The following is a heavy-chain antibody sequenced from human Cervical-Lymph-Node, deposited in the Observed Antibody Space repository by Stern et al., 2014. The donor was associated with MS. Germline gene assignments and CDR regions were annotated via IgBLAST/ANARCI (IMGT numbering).Heavy chain of an antibody. Sequence: QVQLVESGGGVVQPGRSLRLSCAASGFTFSDFGMHWVRQAPGKGLEWVAVISHDGRNEEYADSVKGRFTISRDNSKNTLYLQMNSLRPEDTAVFYCAKDRAFRFGIHFGMDVWGQGITVTVSS. D-gene: IGHD2-21*01. V-gene: IGHV3-30*18. CDR3: AKDRAFRFGIHFGMDV. J-gene: IGHJ6*02. CDR1: GFTFSDFG. CDR2: ISHDGRNE.